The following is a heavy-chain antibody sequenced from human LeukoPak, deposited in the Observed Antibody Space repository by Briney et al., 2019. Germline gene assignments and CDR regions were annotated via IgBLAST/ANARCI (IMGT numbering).Heavy chain of an antibody. CDR3: ARDLAPYGGYSIPAY. J-gene: IGHJ4*02. CDR2: INPDTGDT. CDR1: GYTFTGYY. D-gene: IGHD4-23*01. Sequence: ASVKVSCKASGYTFTGYYIHWVRQVPGQGLEWLGWINPDTGDTRFAERFPGRVTLTRDTSLSTVYMELNSLTSDDSAVYFCARDLAPYGGYSIPAYWGQGTLVTVPS. V-gene: IGHV1-2*02.